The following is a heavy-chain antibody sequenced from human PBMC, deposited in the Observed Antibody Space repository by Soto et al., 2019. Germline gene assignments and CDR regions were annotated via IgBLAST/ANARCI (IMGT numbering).Heavy chain of an antibody. CDR1: GGSISSYY. CDR2: MHYSGST. CDR3: ASNGYDYPNWFDP. Sequence: QVQLQESGPGLVKPSETLSLTCTVSGGSISSYYWSWIQQPPGKALEWIGYMHYSGSTNYNPSLKSRVTISVETSKNQFSLKLRSVTAADTAVYYCASNGYDYPNWFDPWGQGTLVTVSS. D-gene: IGHD3-22*01. J-gene: IGHJ5*02. V-gene: IGHV4-59*01.